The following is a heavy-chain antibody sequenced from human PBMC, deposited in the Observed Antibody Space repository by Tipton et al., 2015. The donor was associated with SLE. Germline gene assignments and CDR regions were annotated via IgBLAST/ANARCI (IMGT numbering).Heavy chain of an antibody. CDR1: GFTFSSYA. Sequence: GSLRLSCAASGFTFSSYAMTWVRQAPGKGLEWVSSISTSGSFIYYADSVKGRFSISRDNAKNSLKLLMYSLRAEDTAVYYCARVVTGYDYIWGSLYYFDLWGQGTLVTVSS. V-gene: IGHV3-21*01. D-gene: IGHD3-16*01. J-gene: IGHJ4*02. CDR3: ARVVTGYDYIWGSLYYFDL. CDR2: ISTSGSFI.